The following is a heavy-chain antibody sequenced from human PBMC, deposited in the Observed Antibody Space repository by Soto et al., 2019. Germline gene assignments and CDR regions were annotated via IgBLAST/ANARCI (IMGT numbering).Heavy chain of an antibody. CDR3: AVHCGGDCYYGMDV. V-gene: IGHV1-58*02. D-gene: IGHD2-21*01. J-gene: IGHJ6*01. CDR1: GFTFTSSA. Sequence: SVKVSCKASGFTFTSSAMQWVRQARGQRLEWIGWIVVGSGNTNYAQKFQERVTITRDMSTSTAYMELSSLRSEDTAVYYCAVHCGGDCYYGMDVWGQGTTVTVSS. CDR2: IVVGSGNT.